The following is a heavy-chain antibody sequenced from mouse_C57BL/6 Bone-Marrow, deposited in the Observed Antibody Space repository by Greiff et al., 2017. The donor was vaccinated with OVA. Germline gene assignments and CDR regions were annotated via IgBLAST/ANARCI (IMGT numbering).Heavy chain of an antibody. CDR3: ASEGYYGISYYFDY. J-gene: IGHJ2*01. V-gene: IGHV1-69*01. D-gene: IGHD1-1*01. CDR2: IDPSDGYT. CDR1: GYTFTSYW. Sequence: VQLQQSGAELVMPGASVKLSCKASGYTFTSYWMHWVKQRPGQGLEWIGEIDPSDGYTNYNQKFKGKSTLTVDNSSSTAYMQLSSLTSEDSAVYYGASEGYYGISYYFDYWGQGTTLTVSS.